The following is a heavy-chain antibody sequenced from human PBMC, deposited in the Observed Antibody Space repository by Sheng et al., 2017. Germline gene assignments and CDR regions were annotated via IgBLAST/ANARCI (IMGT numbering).Heavy chain of an antibody. V-gene: IGHV4-38-2*02. CDR2: IYHSGST. CDR1: GYSISSGYY. D-gene: IGHD2-2*01. CDR3: ARDHIVVVPAAYNWFDP. J-gene: IGHJ5*02. Sequence: QVQLQESGPGLVKPSETLSLTCTVSGYSISSGYYWGWIRQPPGKGLEWIGSIYHSGSTYYNPSLKSRVTISVDTSKNQFSLKLSSVTAADTAVYYCARDHIVVVPAAYNWFDPWGQGTLVHRLL.